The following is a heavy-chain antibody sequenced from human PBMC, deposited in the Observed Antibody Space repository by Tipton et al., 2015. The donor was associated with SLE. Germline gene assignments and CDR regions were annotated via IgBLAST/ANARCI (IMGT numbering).Heavy chain of an antibody. Sequence: GSLRLSCAASGFTFSSYWMNWVRQAPGKGLEWVGRIKSKSDGGTTDYAAPVKGRFTISRDDSKNTLYLQMNSLKVEDTAEYYCTTDSGDYTWNWYFDLWGRGTLVTVSS. J-gene: IGHJ2*01. CDR2: IKSKSDGGTT. V-gene: IGHV3-15*01. CDR1: GFTFSSYW. D-gene: IGHD4-17*01. CDR3: TTDSGDYTWNWYFDL.